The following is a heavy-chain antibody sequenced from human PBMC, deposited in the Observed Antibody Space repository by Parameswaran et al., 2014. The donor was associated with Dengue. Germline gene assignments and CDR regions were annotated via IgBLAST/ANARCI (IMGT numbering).Heavy chain of an antibody. V-gene: IGHV1-69*01. CDR3: ASGWTPDVYYYYYGMDV. J-gene: IGHJ6*02. CDR2: IIPIFGTA. D-gene: IGHD6-19*01. Sequence: WVRQAPGQGLEWMGGIIPIFGTANYAQKFQGRVTITADESTSTAYMELSSLRSEDTAVYYCASGWTPDVYYYYYGMDVWGQGTTVTVSS.